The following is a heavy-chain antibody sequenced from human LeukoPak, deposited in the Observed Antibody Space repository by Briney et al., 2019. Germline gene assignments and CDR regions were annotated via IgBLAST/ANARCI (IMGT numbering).Heavy chain of an antibody. Sequence: TGGSLRLSSAAAGYTFSRYWIHWLRQAPGKGLVWVSRINTDGTITTYADSVKGRFTISRDNAKNRLYLQMNSLSVEDTAVYYCASAFSGDDDYWGQGTLVTVSS. CDR2: INTDGTIT. J-gene: IGHJ4*02. D-gene: IGHD2-15*01. CDR1: GYTFSRYW. V-gene: IGHV3-74*01. CDR3: ASAFSGDDDY.